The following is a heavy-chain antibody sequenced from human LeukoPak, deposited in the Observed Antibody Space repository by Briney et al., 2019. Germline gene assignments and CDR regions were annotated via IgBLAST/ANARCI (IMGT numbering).Heavy chain of an antibody. V-gene: IGHV3-23*01. CDR2: IGGSGGNT. D-gene: IGHD3-10*01. J-gene: IGHJ4*02. CDR1: GFIFSTYT. CDR3: ARDRKDYYGSGFDY. Sequence: GGSLRLSCAASGFIFSTYTMSWVRQAPGKGLEWVSAIGGSGGNTFYADSVKGRFTISRDNAKNSLYLQMNSLRDEDTAVYYCARDRKDYYGSGFDYWGQGTLVTVSS.